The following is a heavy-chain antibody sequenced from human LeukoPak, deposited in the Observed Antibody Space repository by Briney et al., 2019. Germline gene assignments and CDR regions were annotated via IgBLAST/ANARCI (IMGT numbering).Heavy chain of an antibody. V-gene: IGHV5-51*01. CDR2: IYPGDSDT. J-gene: IGHJ4*02. Sequence: GESLKISCKGSGYSFTSYWIGWVRQMPGKGLEWMGIIYPGDSDTRYSPSFQGQVTISADKSISTAYLQWSSLKASDTAMYYCARQVEYSYGKRGPFDYWGQGTLVTVSS. CDR1: GYSFTSYW. CDR3: ARQVEYSYGKRGPFDY. D-gene: IGHD5-18*01.